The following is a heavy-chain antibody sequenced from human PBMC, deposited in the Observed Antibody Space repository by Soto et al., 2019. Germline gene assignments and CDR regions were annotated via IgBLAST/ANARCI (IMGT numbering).Heavy chain of an antibody. CDR1: GFSFISYS. V-gene: IGHV3-48*02. CDR3: VRVVASNTLDL. J-gene: IGHJ3*01. D-gene: IGHD2-15*01. CDR2: ISNSGSVI. Sequence: AGGSLRLSCAASGFSFISYSMSWVRQAPGKGLEWVSYISNSGSVIHYADSVKGRFTITRDNAKNSLSLQMKSLRDEDTALYYCVRVVASNTLDLWGQGTVVTVSS.